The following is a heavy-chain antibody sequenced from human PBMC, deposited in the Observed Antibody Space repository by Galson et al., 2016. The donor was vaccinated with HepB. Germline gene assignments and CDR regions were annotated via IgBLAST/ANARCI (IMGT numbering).Heavy chain of an antibody. Sequence: SLRLSCAASGFTFNAYTMHWVRQAPGKGLEWVSLINWDGFSTNYVDSVKGRFTISRDNSKNSLYLQMNNLTLEDTALYYCAKDISSTDSGLDWGQGTLVTVPS. J-gene: IGHJ4*02. D-gene: IGHD1-1*01. CDR3: AKDISSTDSGLD. CDR1: GFTFNAYT. CDR2: INWDGFST. V-gene: IGHV3-43*01.